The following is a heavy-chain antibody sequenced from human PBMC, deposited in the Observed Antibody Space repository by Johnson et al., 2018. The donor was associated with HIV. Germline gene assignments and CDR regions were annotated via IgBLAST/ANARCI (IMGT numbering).Heavy chain of an antibody. CDR2: LFSGGTT. J-gene: IGHJ3*02. D-gene: IGHD5-24*01. CDR1: GFTVSSNY. V-gene: IGHV3-66*01. CDR3: ARACRDGYTCDAYDI. Sequence: VQLVESGGGLVQPGGSLRLSCAASGFTVSSNYMSWVRQAPGKGLEWVSVLFSGGTTYYADSVKGRFTISRDNSKNTLFLQMNSLRAEDTAVFYCARACRDGYTCDAYDIWGQGTMVTVSS.